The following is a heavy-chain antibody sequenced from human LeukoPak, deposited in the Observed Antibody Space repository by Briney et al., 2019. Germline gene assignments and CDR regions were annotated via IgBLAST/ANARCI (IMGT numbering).Heavy chain of an antibody. CDR2: IYPGESDT. CDR1: GYSFTSYW. CDR3: ARLIPTAKNNWFDP. Sequence: AESLKISCKGSGYSFTSYWIGWVRQMPGKGLEWMGIIYPGESDTRYSPSFQGQVTISADKSISTAYLQWSSQRASATAMYYCARLIPTAKNNWFDPWGQGTLVTVSS. D-gene: IGHD2-21*02. J-gene: IGHJ5*02. V-gene: IGHV5-51*01.